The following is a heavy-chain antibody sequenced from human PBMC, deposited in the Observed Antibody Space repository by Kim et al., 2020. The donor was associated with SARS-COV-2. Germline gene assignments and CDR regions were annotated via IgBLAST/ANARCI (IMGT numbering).Heavy chain of an antibody. CDR3: VRENYWAFDI. CDR2: ISGTGTIT. Sequence: GGSLRLSCATSGFTLSLYSMNWVRQSPGKGLEWVSHISGTGTITKHADSVRGRFTISRDNAKNSLFLQMNGLRAEDTAVYYCVRENYWAFDIWGQWTRVT. D-gene: IGHD2-15*01. CDR1: GFTLSLYS. J-gene: IGHJ3*02. V-gene: IGHV3-48*04.